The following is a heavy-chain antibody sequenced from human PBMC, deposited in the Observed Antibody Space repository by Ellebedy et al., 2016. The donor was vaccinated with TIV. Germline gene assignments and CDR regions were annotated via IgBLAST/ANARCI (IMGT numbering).Heavy chain of an antibody. CDR2: IYPGDSDT. D-gene: IGHD3-10*01. Sequence: GESLKISXKGSGYSFTTYWIAWVRQMPGKGLEWMGIIYPGDSDTRYSPSFRGQVTISADESTSTAYLQWSSLKASDTAMYYCARHTGSYYYISGPQQYGMDVWGQGTTVTVSS. CDR3: ARHTGSYYYISGPQQYGMDV. CDR1: GYSFTTYW. J-gene: IGHJ6*02. V-gene: IGHV5-51*01.